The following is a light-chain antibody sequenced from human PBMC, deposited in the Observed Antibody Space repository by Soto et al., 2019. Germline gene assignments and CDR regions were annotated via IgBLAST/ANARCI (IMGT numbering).Light chain of an antibody. Sequence: QSVLTQPPSVSAAPGQKVTISCSGTSSNIGRNYVAWYQQLPGTAPKLLIYDNDKRPSGIPDRFSGSKSGTSATLXITGLXXXXXXXYYCGTWDSSLSDAVVFGEGTKLTVL. CDR3: GTWDSSLSDAVV. CDR1: SSNIGRNY. V-gene: IGLV1-51*01. J-gene: IGLJ2*01. CDR2: DND.